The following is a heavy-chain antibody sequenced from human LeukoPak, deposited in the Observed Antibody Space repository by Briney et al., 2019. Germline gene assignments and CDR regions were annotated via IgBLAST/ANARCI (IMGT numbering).Heavy chain of an antibody. J-gene: IGHJ4*02. CDR2: IYNSGST. Sequence: SETLSLTCTVSGGSIRSYYWSWIRQPPGKGPEWIGYIYNSGSTNYNPSLKSRVTISLDTSKKQFSLKLTSVTAADTAIYYCATEYCASSSCRFDSWGQGTLVTVSS. CDR3: ATEYCASSSCRFDS. D-gene: IGHD2-2*01. CDR1: GGSIRSYY. V-gene: IGHV4-59*01.